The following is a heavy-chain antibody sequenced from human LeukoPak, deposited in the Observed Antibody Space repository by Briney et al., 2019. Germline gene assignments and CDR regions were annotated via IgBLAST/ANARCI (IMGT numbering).Heavy chain of an antibody. CDR2: ISYDGSNK. J-gene: IGHJ6*03. CDR3: ARDYVVVVPAAMSYYYYYYMDV. Sequence: PGGSLRLSCAASGFTFSNYGLSWVRQAPGKGLEWVAVISYDGSNKYYADSVKGRFTISRDNSKNTLYLQMNSLRAEDTAVYYCARDYVVVVPAAMSYYYYYYMDVWGKGTTVTVSS. V-gene: IGHV3-30*03. D-gene: IGHD2-2*01. CDR1: GFTFSNYG.